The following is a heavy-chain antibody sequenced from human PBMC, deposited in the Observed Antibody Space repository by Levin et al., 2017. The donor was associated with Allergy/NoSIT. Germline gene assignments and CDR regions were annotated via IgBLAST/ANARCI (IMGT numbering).Heavy chain of an antibody. CDR3: ARVLRFYYYYYMDV. CDR1: GFTFSSYC. CDR2: IWDDGYKK. V-gene: IGHV3-33*01. D-gene: IGHD5-12*01. J-gene: IGHJ6*03. Sequence: GGSLRLSCAASGFTFSSYCMHWVRHAPGKGLEWVAVIWDDGYKKYYADSVKGRFTISRDNSKNTLYLQMNSLRAEDTAVYYCARVLRFYYYYYMDVWGKGTTVTVSS.